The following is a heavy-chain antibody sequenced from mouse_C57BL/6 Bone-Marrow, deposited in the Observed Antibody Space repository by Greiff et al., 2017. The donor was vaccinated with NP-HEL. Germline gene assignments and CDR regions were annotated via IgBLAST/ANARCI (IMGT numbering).Heavy chain of an antibody. D-gene: IGHD2-5*01. V-gene: IGHV1-69*01. CDR3: AVPYYSNYPFCDV. CDR2: IDPSDSYT. J-gene: IGHJ1*03. Sequence: QVQLQQPGAELVMPGASVKLSCKASGYTFTSYWMHWVKQRPGQGLEWIGEIDPSDSYTNYNQKFKGKSTLTVDKSSSTAYMQLSSLTSEDSAVYYCAVPYYSNYPFCDVWGTGTTVTVSS. CDR1: GYTFTSYW.